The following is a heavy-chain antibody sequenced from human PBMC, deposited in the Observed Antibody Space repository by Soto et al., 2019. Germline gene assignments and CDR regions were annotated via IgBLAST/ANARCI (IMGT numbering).Heavy chain of an antibody. CDR3: ARWTYCGGDSYWLDF. V-gene: IGHV4-61*08. CDR1: GGSISSGGYY. Sequence: SETLSLTCTVSGGSISSGGYYWSWIRQHPGKGLEWIGYIYYSGSANYDPSLRSRVTISLNTSKNQFSLNLNSVTAADTAIYYCARWTYCGGDSYWLDFWGQGPLVTVSS. J-gene: IGHJ4*02. D-gene: IGHD2-21*02. CDR2: IYYSGSA.